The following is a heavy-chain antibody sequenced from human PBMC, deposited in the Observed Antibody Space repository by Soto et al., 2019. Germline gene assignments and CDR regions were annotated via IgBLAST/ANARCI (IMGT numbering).Heavy chain of an antibody. V-gene: IGHV4-30-4*02. D-gene: IGHD3-10*01. J-gene: IGHJ4*02. Sequence: SDTLSLTCTVSGGSISSGDYYWSWIRQPPGKGLEWIGYIYYSGSTYYNPSLKSRVTISVDTSKNQFSLKLSSVTAADTAVYYCARAQGSGFLVSWGQGTLVTVSS. CDR3: ARAQGSGFLVS. CDR1: GGSISSGDYY. CDR2: IYYSGST.